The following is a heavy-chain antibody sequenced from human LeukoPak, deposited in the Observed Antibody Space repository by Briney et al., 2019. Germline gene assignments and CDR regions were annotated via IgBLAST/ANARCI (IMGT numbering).Heavy chain of an antibody. J-gene: IGHJ3*02. CDR2: INPSGGST. V-gene: IGHV1-46*01. CDR1: GYTFTSYY. Sequence: ASVKVSCKASGYTFTSYYMHWVRQAPGQGLEWMGIINPSGGSTGYAQKFQGRVTMTGDTSTSTVYMDLSSLRSEDTAVYYCAKPRRMGGDVDDAFDIWGQGTMVTVSS. CDR3: AKPRRMGGDVDDAFDI. D-gene: IGHD1-26*01.